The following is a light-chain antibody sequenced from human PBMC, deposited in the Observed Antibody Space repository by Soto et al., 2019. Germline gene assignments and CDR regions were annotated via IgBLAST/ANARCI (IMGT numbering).Light chain of an antibody. V-gene: IGLV1-40*01. CDR2: GNS. Sequence: QSVLTQPPSVSGAPGQRVTISCTGSSSNIGAGYDVHWYQQLPGTAPKLLIYGNSNRPSGVPDRFSGSKSGTSASLAITGLQAEDVADYYCQSYDSSLSAQVFGGGTKLTVL. CDR3: QSYDSSLSAQV. J-gene: IGLJ2*01. CDR1: SSNIGAGYD.